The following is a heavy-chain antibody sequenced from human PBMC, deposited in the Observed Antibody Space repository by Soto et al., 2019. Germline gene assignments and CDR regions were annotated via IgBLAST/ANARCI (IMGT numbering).Heavy chain of an antibody. J-gene: IGHJ6*02. Sequence: EVQLLESGGGLVQPGGSLRLSCVASGFTFSNYFMTWVRQAPGKGLEWGSAIDKSGDGTNYADSAKGRFTISRDNSKNTLYLQMNILRAEDTAVYYCAKDLHWYGLDVWGQGTTVTVSS. CDR2: IDKSGDGT. D-gene: IGHD1-1*01. CDR3: AKDLHWYGLDV. V-gene: IGHV3-23*01. CDR1: GFTFSNYF.